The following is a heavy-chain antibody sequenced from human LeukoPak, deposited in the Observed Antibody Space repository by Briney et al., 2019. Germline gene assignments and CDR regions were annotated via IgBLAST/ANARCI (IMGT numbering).Heavy chain of an antibody. CDR2: TSYNGNT. Sequence: GASVKVSCTASGYTFRNYGISWVRPAPGLGLEWMGWTSYNGNTNYAQKFQDRVTMTTDTSTTTAYMELRSLESDDTAVYYCARHSGSGWQALGYWGQGTLVTVSS. D-gene: IGHD6-19*01. V-gene: IGHV1-18*04. CDR3: ARHSGSGWQALGY. CDR1: GYTFRNYG. J-gene: IGHJ4*02.